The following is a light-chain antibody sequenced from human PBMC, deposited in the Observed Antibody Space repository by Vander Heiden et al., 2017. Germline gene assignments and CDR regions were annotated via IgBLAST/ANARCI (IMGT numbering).Light chain of an antibody. J-gene: IGKJ2*01. Sequence: EIVMTQSPATLSVSPGERATLSCRTSQSVSSNLAWYQQKPGQAPRLLIYGASTRATGIPARFSGSGSGTEFTLTISSLQSEDFAVYYCQHENNCPYTFGQGTKLEIK. V-gene: IGKV3-15*01. CDR1: QSVSSN. CDR3: QHENNCPYT. CDR2: GAS.